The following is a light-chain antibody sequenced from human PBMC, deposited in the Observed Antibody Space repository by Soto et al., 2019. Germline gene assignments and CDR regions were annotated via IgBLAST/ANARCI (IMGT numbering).Light chain of an antibody. CDR1: SSDVGGYNY. J-gene: IGLJ1*01. Sequence: QSVLTQPPSASGSPGQSVAIACTGTSSDVGGYNYVSCYQQHPGKAPKLMIYEVNKRPSGVPDRFSSSKSGNTASLTVSGLHAEDYSDYYCCSYAGSSNVFGTGTKLTVL. CDR3: CSYAGSSNV. CDR2: EVN. V-gene: IGLV2-8*01.